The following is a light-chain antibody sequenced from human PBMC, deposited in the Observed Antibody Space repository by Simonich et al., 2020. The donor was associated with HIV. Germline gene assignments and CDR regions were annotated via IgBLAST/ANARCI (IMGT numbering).Light chain of an antibody. CDR3: QQYNSYSWT. V-gene: IGKV1-5*03. CDR2: KAS. Sequence: DIQMTQSPSTLSASVGERVTITCRAIHSISSWLAWYQQKPGKAPKLLIYKASSLESGVPSRFSGSGSGTEFTLTISSLQPDDFATYYCQQYNSYSWTFGQGTKVEIK. J-gene: IGKJ1*01. CDR1: HSISSW.